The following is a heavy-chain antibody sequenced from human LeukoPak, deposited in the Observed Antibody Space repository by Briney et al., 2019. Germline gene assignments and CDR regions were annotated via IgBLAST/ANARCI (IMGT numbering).Heavy chain of an antibody. V-gene: IGHV4-34*01. Sequence: SETLSLTCAVYGGFLSGYYWSWIRQPPGKGLEWIGEINHSGSTNYNPSLKSRVTISVDTSKNQFSLKLSSVTAADTAVYYCARRGSSGWYYYYGMDVWGQGTTVTVSS. CDR2: INHSGST. D-gene: IGHD6-19*01. J-gene: IGHJ6*02. CDR3: ARRGSSGWYYYYGMDV. CDR1: GGFLSGYY.